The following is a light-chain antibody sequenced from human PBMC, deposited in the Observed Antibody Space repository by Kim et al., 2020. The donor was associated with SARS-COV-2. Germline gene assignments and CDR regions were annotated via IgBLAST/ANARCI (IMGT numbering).Light chain of an antibody. J-gene: IGKJ2*01. CDR1: QTINTY. Sequence: SASVGGRVTITCRASQTINTYLNWYQQKPGKAPKRLIYIASNLQSGVPSRFSGSGFGTDFTLTITSLQPEDFATYYCQQTYSFPYTFGQGTKLEI. V-gene: IGKV1-39*01. CDR3: QQTYSFPYT. CDR2: IAS.